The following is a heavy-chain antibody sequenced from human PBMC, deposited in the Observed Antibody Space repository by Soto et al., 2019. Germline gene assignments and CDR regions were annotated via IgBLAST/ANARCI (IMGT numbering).Heavy chain of an antibody. Sequence: QVQLVESGGGVVQPGRSLRLSCAASGLTFSSYGMHWVRQAPGKGLEWVAVISYDGSNKYYADSVKGRFTISRDNSKNTLYLQMNSLRAEDTAVYYCAKDAGWEAGTTVYWGQGTLVTVSS. J-gene: IGHJ4*02. CDR2: ISYDGSNK. CDR1: GLTFSSYG. V-gene: IGHV3-30*18. CDR3: AKDAGWEAGTTVY. D-gene: IGHD1-7*01.